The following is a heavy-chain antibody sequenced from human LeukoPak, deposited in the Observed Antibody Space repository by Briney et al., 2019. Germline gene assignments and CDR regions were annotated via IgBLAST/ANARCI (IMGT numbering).Heavy chain of an antibody. CDR2: IGEDGTEK. CDR3: ARHRGTSF. D-gene: IGHD3-16*01. Sequence: GGSLRLSCAASGFIFSSYSMNWVRQAPGKGLEWVANIGEDGTEKNYVDSVKGRFTISRDNAKNSLFLQMNNLRDEDTAIYYCARHRGTSFWGQGTLVTVSS. CDR1: GFIFSSYS. V-gene: IGHV3-7*01. J-gene: IGHJ4*02.